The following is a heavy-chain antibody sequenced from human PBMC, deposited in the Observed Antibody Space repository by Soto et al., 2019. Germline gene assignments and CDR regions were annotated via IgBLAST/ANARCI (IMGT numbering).Heavy chain of an antibody. CDR1: GFTFSPYS. Sequence: EVQLVESGGGLVQPGGSLRLSCEASGFTFSPYSMNWVRQVPGKGLEWISYISSSGDLKYYAESVRGRFTISRDNFKNLLLLERDGLRDDDTAMYFCARDRSRVLGVGTLIYLWAQGTLVTAS. D-gene: IGHD3-3*01. V-gene: IGHV3-48*02. CDR2: ISSSGDLK. J-gene: IGHJ4*02. CDR3: ARDRSRVLGVGTLIYL.